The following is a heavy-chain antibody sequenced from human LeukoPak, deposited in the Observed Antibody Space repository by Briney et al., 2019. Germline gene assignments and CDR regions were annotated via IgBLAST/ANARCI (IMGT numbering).Heavy chain of an antibody. D-gene: IGHD6-6*01. CDR2: IKQDGSEK. J-gene: IGHJ3*02. Sequence: GGSLRLSCAASGFTFSSYWMSWVRQAPGKGLEWVANIKQDGSEKYHVDSVKGRFTISRDNAKNSLYLQMNSLRAEDTAVYYCARGPALRSSGAFDIWGQGTMVTVSS. CDR1: GFTFSSYW. V-gene: IGHV3-7*01. CDR3: ARGPALRSSGAFDI.